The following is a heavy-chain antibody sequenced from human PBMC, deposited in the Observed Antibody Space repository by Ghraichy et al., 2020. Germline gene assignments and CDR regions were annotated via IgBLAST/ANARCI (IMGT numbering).Heavy chain of an antibody. J-gene: IGHJ4*02. D-gene: IGHD2-2*02. Sequence: SETLSLTCTVSGGSISSYYWSWIRQPPGKGLEWIGHIFYSGSTNYNPSLESRVTISVDTSKNQFSLKLTSVTAADTAVYYCARVRCTNTGCYTRFTFDYWGQGTLVTVSS. CDR1: GGSISSYY. CDR3: ARVRCTNTGCYTRFTFDY. CDR2: IFYSGST. V-gene: IGHV4-59*01.